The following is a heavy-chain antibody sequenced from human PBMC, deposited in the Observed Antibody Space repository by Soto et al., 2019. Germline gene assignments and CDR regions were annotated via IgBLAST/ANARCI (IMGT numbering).Heavy chain of an antibody. CDR3: ARVGLCFGELSNNWYDP. D-gene: IGHD3-10*01. CDR1: GGTFSSYT. J-gene: IGHJ5*02. V-gene: IGHV1-69*02. CDR2: IIPILGIA. Sequence: SVKVSCKASGGTFSSYTISWVRQAPGQGLEWMGRIIPILGIANYAQKFQGRVTITADKSTSTAYMELSSLRSEDTAVYYFARVGLCFGELSNNWYDPLGQGTLVTVSS.